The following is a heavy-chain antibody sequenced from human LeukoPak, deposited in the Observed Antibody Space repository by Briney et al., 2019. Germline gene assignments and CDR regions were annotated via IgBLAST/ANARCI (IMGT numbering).Heavy chain of an antibody. J-gene: IGHJ5*02. V-gene: IGHV3-9*01. D-gene: IGHD2-21*02. Sequence: PGGSLRLSCAASGFTFDDYAMHWVRQAPGKGLEWVSGISWNSGSIGYADSVKGRFTISRDDSKNMVYLQMNSLRDEDTALYYCVREAGYCASVCLKSNWFDPWGQGTLVTVSS. CDR1: GFTFDDYA. CDR3: VREAGYCASVCLKSNWFDP. CDR2: ISWNSGSI.